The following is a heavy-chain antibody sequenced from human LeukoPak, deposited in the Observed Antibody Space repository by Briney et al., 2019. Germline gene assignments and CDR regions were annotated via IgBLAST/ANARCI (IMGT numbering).Heavy chain of an antibody. D-gene: IGHD3-3*01. J-gene: IGHJ4*02. Sequence: SETLSLTCTVSGGSISSYYWGWIRQPPGKGLEWIGSIYYGGYTYYNPSLRSRVTISVDTSKNQFSLKLSSVTAADTAIYYCQSRFLEWLLDYWGQGTLVTVSS. CDR2: IYYGGYT. CDR3: QSRFLEWLLDY. V-gene: IGHV4-39*01. CDR1: GGSISSYY.